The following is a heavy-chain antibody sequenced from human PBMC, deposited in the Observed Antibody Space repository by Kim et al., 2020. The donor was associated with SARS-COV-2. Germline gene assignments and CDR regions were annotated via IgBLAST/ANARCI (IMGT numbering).Heavy chain of an antibody. CDR1: GGSISSYY. Sequence: SETLSLTCTVSGGSISSYYWSWIRQPPGKGLEWMGYIYYSGSTNYNPSLKSRVTISVDTSKNQFSLKLSSVTAADTAVYYCARVGKGYYYDFDYWGQGTLVTVSS. J-gene: IGHJ4*02. CDR2: IYYSGST. CDR3: ARVGKGYYYDFDY. V-gene: IGHV4-59*13. D-gene: IGHD3-10*01.